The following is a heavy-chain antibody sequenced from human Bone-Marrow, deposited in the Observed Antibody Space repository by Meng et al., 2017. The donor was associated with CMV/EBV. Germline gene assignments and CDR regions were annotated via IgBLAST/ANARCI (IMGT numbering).Heavy chain of an antibody. J-gene: IGHJ5*02. V-gene: IGHV4-31*02. CDR3: ARRMYYDILTGYYDCTWFDP. CDR2: LYYSGST. Sequence: SGNYYWSWIRQQPGKGLEWIGYLYYSGSTFYNPSLKRRVTMSVDTSKNQFSLKLSSVTAADTAVYYCARRMYYDILTGYYDCTWFDPWGQGTLVTVSS. D-gene: IGHD3-9*01. CDR1: SGNYY.